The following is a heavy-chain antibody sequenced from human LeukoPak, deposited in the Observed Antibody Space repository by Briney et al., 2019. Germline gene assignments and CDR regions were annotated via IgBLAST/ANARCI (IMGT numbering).Heavy chain of an antibody. CDR3: ARPDFRDVRYREASMLYAMDV. V-gene: IGHV3-21*01. CDR2: ISSSSSHT. D-gene: IGHD3-16*02. CDR1: TFTFSTYS. J-gene: IGHJ6*02. Sequence: GGSLRLSCAASTFTFSTYSMNWVRQAPGRGLEWVASISSSSSHTYYADSLKGRFTISRDNAKNSLYLQMNSLRVEDTAVYYCARPDFRDVRYREASMLYAMDVWGQGTTVTVSS.